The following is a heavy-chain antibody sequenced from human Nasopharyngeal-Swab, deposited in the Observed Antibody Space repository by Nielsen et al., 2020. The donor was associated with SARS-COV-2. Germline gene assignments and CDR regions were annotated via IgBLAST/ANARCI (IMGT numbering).Heavy chain of an antibody. Sequence: GGSLRLSCAASGVTVSSNYMSWVRQAPGKGLEWVSVIYSSGSTFYADSVKGRFTISRDNSKNTLYLQMNTLRAEDTAVYYCARGTVTADYYYGMDVWGQGTTVTVSS. J-gene: IGHJ6*02. D-gene: IGHD4-11*01. CDR3: ARGTVTADYYYGMDV. CDR2: IYSSGST. CDR1: GVTVSSNY. V-gene: IGHV3-53*01.